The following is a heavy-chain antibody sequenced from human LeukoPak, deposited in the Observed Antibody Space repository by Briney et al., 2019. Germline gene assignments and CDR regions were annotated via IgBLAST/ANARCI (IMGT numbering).Heavy chain of an antibody. CDR3: ARNSNYPTSYYYYGMDV. CDR1: GYTFTSYG. V-gene: IGHV1-18*01. D-gene: IGHD4-11*01. Sequence: ASVKVSCKASGYTFTSYGISWVRRAPGQGLQWMGWISAYNGNTNYAQKLQGRVTMTTDTSTSTAYMELRSLRSDDTAVYYCARNSNYPTSYYYYGMDVWGQGTTVTVSS. J-gene: IGHJ6*02. CDR2: ISAYNGNT.